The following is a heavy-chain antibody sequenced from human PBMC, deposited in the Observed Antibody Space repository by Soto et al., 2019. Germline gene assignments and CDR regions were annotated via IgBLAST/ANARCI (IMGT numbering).Heavy chain of an antibody. D-gene: IGHD1-20*01. V-gene: IGHV3-30-3*01. CDR3: ARPLWRNDYNWGYFDL. CDR1: GFTFSSYA. Sequence: QVQLVESGGGVVQPGRSMRLSCAASGFTFSSYAMHWVRQAPGKGMEWVSGVSYDGSNKYYADSVKGRFTISRDNSKNRLYLQMNSLRAEDTAVYYCARPLWRNDYNWGYFDLWGRGTLVTVS. J-gene: IGHJ2*01. CDR2: VSYDGSNK.